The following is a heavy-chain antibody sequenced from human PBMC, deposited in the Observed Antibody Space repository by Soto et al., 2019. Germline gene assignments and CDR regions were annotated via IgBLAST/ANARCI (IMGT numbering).Heavy chain of an antibody. Sequence: ASVKVSCKTSGYTFSNYGITWVRQAPGQPLEWMGWISLYSDGTNYAQKFQGRVSMTTDTSTTTAYMELRSLRSDDTAVYYCARVVPGAEAWFGPWGQGTLVTVSS. CDR1: GYTFSNYG. CDR2: ISLYSDGT. V-gene: IGHV1-18*01. D-gene: IGHD2-2*01. CDR3: ARVVPGAEAWFGP. J-gene: IGHJ5*02.